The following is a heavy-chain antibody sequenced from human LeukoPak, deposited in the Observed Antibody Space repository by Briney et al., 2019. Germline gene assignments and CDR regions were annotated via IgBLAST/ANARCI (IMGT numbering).Heavy chain of an antibody. CDR2: INPDSGGT. CDR3: ARVASAVYSDY. J-gene: IGHJ4*02. CDR1: GYTFTGYY. V-gene: IGHV1-2*02. Sequence: ASVRVSCKASGYTFTGYYIHWVRQAPGQGLEWMGWINPDSGGTNYAQNFQGRVTMTRDTSISTAYMELNRLRSDDTAVYYCARVASAVYSDYWGQGTLVTVSS.